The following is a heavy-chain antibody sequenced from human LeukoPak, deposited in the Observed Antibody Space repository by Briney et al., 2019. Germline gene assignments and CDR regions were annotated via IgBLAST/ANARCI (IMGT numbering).Heavy chain of an antibody. CDR2: ISYDGNNK. V-gene: IGHV3-30*18. J-gene: IGHJ4*02. CDR3: AKDLGSGSFHLHAFHS. D-gene: IGHD3-10*01. Sequence: GRSLRLSCAASGFTFSSFGMHWVRQAPGKGLEWVALISYDGNNKYYPDSVKGRFTISRDNSKNTLYLQMNSLRADDTAVYYCAKDLGSGSFHLHAFHSWGQGSLVSVSS. CDR1: GFTFSSFG.